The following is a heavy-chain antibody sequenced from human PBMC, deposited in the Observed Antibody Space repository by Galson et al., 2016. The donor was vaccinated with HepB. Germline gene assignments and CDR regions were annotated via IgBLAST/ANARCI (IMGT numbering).Heavy chain of an antibody. CDR1: GFRFSDYI. V-gene: IGHV4-59*01. D-gene: IGHD3-10*01. Sequence: LRLSCAASGFRFSDYIMSWVRQAPGKGLEWIGDVHYTGTTNYNRSLKSRVTISVDTSKNQFSLSLSSVTASDTAVYYCARSQWQLWFGENSDPPTTFDVWGQGTMVTVSS. CDR3: ARSQWQLWFGENSDPPTTFDV. CDR2: VHYTGTT. J-gene: IGHJ3*01.